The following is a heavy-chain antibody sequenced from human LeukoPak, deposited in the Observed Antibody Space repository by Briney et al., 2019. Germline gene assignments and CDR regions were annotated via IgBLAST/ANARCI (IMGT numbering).Heavy chain of an antibody. V-gene: IGHV4-39*01. CDR2: IYYSGST. CDR3: ARGAETTSFDS. Sequence: SETVSLTCTVSGGSISSRSYYWGWIRQPPGKGLEWIGSIYYSGSTYYNPSLKSRVTISVDTSRNQFSLKLSSVTAADTAVYYCARGAETTSFDSWGQGTLVTVSS. J-gene: IGHJ4*02. CDR1: GGSISSRSYY. D-gene: IGHD1-7*01.